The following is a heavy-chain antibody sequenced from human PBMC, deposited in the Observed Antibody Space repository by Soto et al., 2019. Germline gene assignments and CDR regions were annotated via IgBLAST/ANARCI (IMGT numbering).Heavy chain of an antibody. Sequence: GGSLRLSCAASGFRFDDYNIHWVRQAPGKGLEWVSLITWNGGNTYYADSVKGRFTISRDGTTKSVSLQMTSLKTEDTGLYYCARETLSFGSALEVWGQGTTVTVSS. V-gene: IGHV3-43*01. J-gene: IGHJ6*02. CDR3: ARETLSFGSALEV. CDR1: GFRFDDYN. CDR2: ITWNGGNT. D-gene: IGHD3-3*01.